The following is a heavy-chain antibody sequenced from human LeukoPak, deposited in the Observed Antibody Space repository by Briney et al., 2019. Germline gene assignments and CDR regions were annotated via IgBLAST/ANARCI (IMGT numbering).Heavy chain of an antibody. J-gene: IGHJ5*02. CDR3: ARVFSGIAAEEGDWFDP. V-gene: IGHV4-4*07. CDR1: GGSISSYY. D-gene: IGHD6-25*01. CDR2: IYTSGST. Sequence: PSETLSLTCTVSGGSISSYYWSWIRQPAGKGLEWIGRIYTSGSTNYNPSLKSRVTMSVDTSKNQFSLKLSSVTAADTAVYYCARVFSGIAAEEGDWFDPWGQGTLVTVSS.